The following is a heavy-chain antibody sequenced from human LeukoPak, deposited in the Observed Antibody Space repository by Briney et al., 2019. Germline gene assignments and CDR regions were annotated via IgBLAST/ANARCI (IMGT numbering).Heavy chain of an antibody. D-gene: IGHD2-21*02. CDR2: ISYDGSDK. V-gene: IGHV3-30*04. CDR3: ARRGDWQQGYWFDP. Sequence: GGSLRLSCAASQFTFNTFAIHWVRQAPGKGLEWVALISYDGSDKYYADSVKGRFTISRDNSKNTVYLQMNSLRPEDTAVYYCARRGDWQQGYWFDPRGQGTLVTVSS. CDR1: QFTFNTFA. J-gene: IGHJ5*02.